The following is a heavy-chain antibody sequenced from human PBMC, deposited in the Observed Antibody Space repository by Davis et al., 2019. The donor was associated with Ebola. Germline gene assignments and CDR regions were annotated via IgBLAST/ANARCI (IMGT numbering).Heavy chain of an antibody. J-gene: IGHJ4*02. CDR2: INPSGCST. V-gene: IGHV1-46*01. D-gene: IGHD3-22*01. CDR1: VYTFPSPH. CDR3: ARDRYSDGSGYFFEQSH. Sequence: SVTVSCQASVYTFPSPHMHWLRPPPGQELEWMGLINPSGCSTSYAQKFQGRVTMTRDTSTSTVYMELSSLRSEDTAVYYCARDRYSDGSGYFFEQSHWGQGTLVTVSS.